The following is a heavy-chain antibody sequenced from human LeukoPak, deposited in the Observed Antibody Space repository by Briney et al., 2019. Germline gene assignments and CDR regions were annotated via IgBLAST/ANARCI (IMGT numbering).Heavy chain of an antibody. D-gene: IGHD2-15*01. CDR3: ARVACSGGSCYHFDY. V-gene: IGHV4-4*07. CDR1: GGSISTYY. CDR2: IYTSGIT. Sequence: SETLSLTCTVSGGSISTYYWTWIRQPPGKGLEWIGRIYTSGITDYTPSLKSRVTVSVDTSKNQFSLKLSSVTAADTAVYYCARVACSGGSCYHFDYWGQGTLVTVSS. J-gene: IGHJ4*02.